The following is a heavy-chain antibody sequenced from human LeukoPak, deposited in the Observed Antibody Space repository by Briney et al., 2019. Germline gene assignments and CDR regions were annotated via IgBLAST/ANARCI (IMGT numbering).Heavy chain of an antibody. D-gene: IGHD3-10*01. Sequence: GGSLRLSCAASGFTFSSYSMNWVRQAPGKGLEWVSAISGSGGSTYYADSVKGRFTISRGNSKNTLYLQMNSLRAEDTAVYYCAKWPGTYYYGSGSYSNRPPADTNDTFDIWGQGTMVTVSS. CDR1: GFTFSSYS. J-gene: IGHJ3*02. V-gene: IGHV3-23*01. CDR2: ISGSGGST. CDR3: AKWPGTYYYGSGSYSNRPPADTNDTFDI.